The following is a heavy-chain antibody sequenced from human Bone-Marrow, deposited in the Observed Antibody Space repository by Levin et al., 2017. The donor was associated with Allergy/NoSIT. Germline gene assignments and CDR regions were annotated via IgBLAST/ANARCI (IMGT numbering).Heavy chain of an antibody. J-gene: IGHJ4*02. D-gene: IGHD6-19*01. V-gene: IGHV1-8*01. CDR3: ARGPSGDPFDY. CDR1: GYTFTSYD. Sequence: GESLKISCKASGYTFTSYDINWVRQATGQGLEWMGWMNPNSGNTGYAQKFQGRVSMTRNTSISTAYMELSSLRSEDTAVYYCARGPSGDPFDYWGQGTLVTVSS. CDR2: MNPNSGNT.